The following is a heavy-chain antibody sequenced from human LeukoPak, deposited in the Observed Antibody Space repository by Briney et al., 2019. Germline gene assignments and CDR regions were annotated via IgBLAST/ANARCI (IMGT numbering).Heavy chain of an antibody. V-gene: IGHV3-23*01. Sequence: PGGSLRLSCAASGFTFSSYAMSWVRQAPGKGLEWVSAISGSGGSTYYADSVKGRFTISRDNAKNSLYLQMNSLRAEDTAVYYCARASSYDSSGPLDYWGQGTLVTVSS. J-gene: IGHJ4*02. D-gene: IGHD3-22*01. CDR2: ISGSGGST. CDR3: ARASSYDSSGPLDY. CDR1: GFTFSSYA.